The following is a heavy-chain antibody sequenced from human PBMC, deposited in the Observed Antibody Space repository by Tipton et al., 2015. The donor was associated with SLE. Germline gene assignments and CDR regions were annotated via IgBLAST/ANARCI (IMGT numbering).Heavy chain of an antibody. CDR3: ARDPQAPGYFDY. CDR1: GFIFSSYS. V-gene: IGHV3-48*01. J-gene: IGHJ4*02. Sequence: SLRLSCAASGFIFSSYSMNWVRQAPGKGLEWVSYISSSSSTIHYTDSVKGRFTISRDNGNNSLYLQMNSLRAEDTAVYYCARDPQAPGYFDYWGQGTLVTVSS. D-gene: IGHD1-14*01. CDR2: ISSSSSTI.